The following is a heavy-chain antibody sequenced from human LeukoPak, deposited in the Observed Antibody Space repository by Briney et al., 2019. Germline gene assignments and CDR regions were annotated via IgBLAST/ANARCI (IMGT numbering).Heavy chain of an antibody. J-gene: IGHJ4*02. CDR3: ARGGGFSSSWYYFDY. D-gene: IGHD6-13*01. Sequence: GGSLRLSCAASGFTFSSYSMNWVRQAPGKGLEWVSSISSSSSYIYYADSVKGRFTISRDNAKNSLYLQMNSLRAEDTAVYYCARGGGFSSSWYYFDYWGQGTLVTVSS. CDR1: GFTFSSYS. V-gene: IGHV3-21*01. CDR2: ISSSSSYI.